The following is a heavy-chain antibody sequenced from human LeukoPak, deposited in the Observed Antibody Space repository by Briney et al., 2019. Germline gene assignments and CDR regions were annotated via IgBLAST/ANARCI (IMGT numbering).Heavy chain of an antibody. V-gene: IGHV3-30*04. J-gene: IGHJ3*02. CDR2: IPYDGSNK. Sequence: PGGSLRLSCAASGFTFSSYAMHWVRQAPGKGLKWVAVIPYDGSNKYYADSVKGRFTISRDNSKNTLYLQMNSLRAEDTAVYYCARETSKSNAFDIWGQGTMVTVSS. CDR1: GFTFSSYA. CDR3: ARETSKSNAFDI.